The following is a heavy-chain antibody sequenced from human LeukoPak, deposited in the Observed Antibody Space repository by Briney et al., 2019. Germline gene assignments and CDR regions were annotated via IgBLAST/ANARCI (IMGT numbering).Heavy chain of an antibody. CDR1: GFTFSSYA. CDR3: ARASRLMITFGGVIY. Sequence: GRSLRLSCAASGFTFSSYAMHWVRQAPGKGLEWVAVISYDGSNKYYADSVKGRFTISRDNSKNTLYLQMNSLRAEDTAVYYCARASRLMITFGGVIYWGQGTLVTVSS. V-gene: IGHV3-30-3*01. CDR2: ISYDGSNK. J-gene: IGHJ4*02. D-gene: IGHD3-16*01.